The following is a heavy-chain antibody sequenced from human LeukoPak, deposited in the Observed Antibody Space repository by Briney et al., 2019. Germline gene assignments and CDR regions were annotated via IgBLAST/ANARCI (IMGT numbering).Heavy chain of an antibody. CDR1: GGSFSGYY. J-gene: IGHJ4*02. CDR3: ARRYTTPDY. V-gene: IGHV4-34*01. D-gene: IGHD1-14*01. Sequence: SETLSLTYAVYGGSFSGYYWSWIRQPPGKGLEWIGEINHSGSTNYNPSLKSRVTISVDTSKNQFSLKLSSVTAADTAVYYCARRYTTPDYWGQGTLVTVSS. CDR2: INHSGST.